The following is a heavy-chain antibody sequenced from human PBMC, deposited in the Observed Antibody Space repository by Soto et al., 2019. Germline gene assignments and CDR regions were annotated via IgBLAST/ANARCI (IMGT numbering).Heavy chain of an antibody. D-gene: IGHD6-19*01. CDR3: ARDWVPSSYSSGGDYYYGMDV. V-gene: IGHV3-11*01. Sequence: GGSLRLSCAASGFTFSDYYMSWIRQAPGNGLEWVSYISSSGSTIYYADSVKGRFTISRDNAKNSLYLQMNSLRAEDTAVYYCARDWVPSSYSSGGDYYYGMDVWGQGXTVTVSS. J-gene: IGHJ6*02. CDR1: GFTFSDYY. CDR2: ISSSGSTI.